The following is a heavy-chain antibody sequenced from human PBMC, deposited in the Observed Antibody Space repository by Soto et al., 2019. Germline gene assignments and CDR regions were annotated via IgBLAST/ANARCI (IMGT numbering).Heavy chain of an antibody. CDR1: GASINSDPYF. CDR3: ARQGGKIRSLEWLAIDP. Sequence: QVQLQESGPGLVKPSETLSLRCSVSGASINSDPYFWAWIRQSPGRGLEWIGSIDYSGKTYYNPSLKSRVTISVDPPKSQFSLNMSAVTAADTAVYFCARQGGKIRSLEWLAIDPWGHGTLVTVSS. V-gene: IGHV4-39*01. CDR2: IDYSGKT. J-gene: IGHJ5*02. D-gene: IGHD3-3*01.